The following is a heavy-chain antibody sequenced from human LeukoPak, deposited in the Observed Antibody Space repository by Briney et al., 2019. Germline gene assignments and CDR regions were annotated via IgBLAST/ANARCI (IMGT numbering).Heavy chain of an antibody. CDR1: GDTFSSYT. CDR2: ISYDGTNN. CDR3: ARVISTGTGGRGYFDN. V-gene: IGHV3-30-3*01. Sequence: GRSLRLSCAASGDTFSSYTMSWVRQAPGKGLEWVAIISYDGTNNYYADSVKGRFTISRDNSRNTLYLQLNSLRAEDTAIYFCARVISTGTGGRGYFDNWGQGTLVTVSS. J-gene: IGHJ4*02. D-gene: IGHD2-8*02.